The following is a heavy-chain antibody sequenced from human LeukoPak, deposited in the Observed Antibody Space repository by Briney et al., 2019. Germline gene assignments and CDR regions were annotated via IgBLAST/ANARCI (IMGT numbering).Heavy chain of an antibody. Sequence: ASVKVSCKASGYTFTSYDINWVRQATGQGLEWMGWMNPNSGNTGYAQKFQGRVTMTRNTSISTAYMELSSLRSEDTAVYYCARDRRPSGSGAQYFDLWGRGTLVTVSS. CDR1: GYTFTSYD. V-gene: IGHV1-8*01. J-gene: IGHJ2*01. D-gene: IGHD3-10*01. CDR2: MNPNSGNT. CDR3: ARDRRPSGSGAQYFDL.